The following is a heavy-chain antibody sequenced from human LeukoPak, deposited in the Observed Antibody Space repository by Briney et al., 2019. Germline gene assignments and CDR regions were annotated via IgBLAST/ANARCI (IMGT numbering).Heavy chain of an antibody. Sequence: PSETLSLTCAVYGGSFSGYYWSWIRQPPGKGLEWFGEINHSGSPNYNPSLKSQVTISVDTSKNQFSLKLSSVTAADTAVYYCARVWWDSSRRFDYWGQGTLVTVSP. J-gene: IGHJ4*02. D-gene: IGHD3-22*01. CDR3: ARVWWDSSRRFDY. CDR2: INHSGSP. V-gene: IGHV4-34*01. CDR1: GGSFSGYY.